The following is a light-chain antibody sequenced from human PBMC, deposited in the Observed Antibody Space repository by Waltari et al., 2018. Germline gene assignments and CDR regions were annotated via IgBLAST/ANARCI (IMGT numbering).Light chain of an antibody. J-gene: IGLJ2*01. V-gene: IGLV2-8*01. CDR1: SSDAGGSNY. CDR3: SSYAGTNNVV. CDR2: EVS. Sequence: QSALTQPPSASGSPGQSVTISCTATSSDAGGSNYVSWYQQHPGKAPKLMIYEVSKRPSGVPDRFSGSKSGNTASLTVSGLQAEDEGDYYCSSYAGTNNVVFGGGTKLTVL.